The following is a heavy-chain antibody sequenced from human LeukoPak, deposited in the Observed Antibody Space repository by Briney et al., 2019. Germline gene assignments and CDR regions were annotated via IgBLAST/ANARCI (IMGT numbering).Heavy chain of an antibody. CDR3: ARVWCSSTSCQYDDY. CDR2: IYSGGAT. D-gene: IGHD2-2*01. CDR1: GFNVDTNF. J-gene: IGHJ4*02. V-gene: IGHV3-53*01. Sequence: GGSLRLSCAASGFNVDTNFMSWVRQAPGKGLEWVSVIYSGGATFYADSVKGRFTISRDNAKNSLYLQMNSLRAEDTAVYYCARVWCSSTSCQYDDYWGQGTLVTVSS.